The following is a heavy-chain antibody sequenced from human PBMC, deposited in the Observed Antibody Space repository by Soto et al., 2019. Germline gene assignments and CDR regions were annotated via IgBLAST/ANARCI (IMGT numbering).Heavy chain of an antibody. Sequence: GGSLRLSCAASGFTFSSYWMDWVRQAPGKGLEWVANINQDGSEKHYVDSVKGRFTISRDNAKNSLYLQMSSLTAEDSALYYCARSLDYWGQGTLVTVSS. V-gene: IGHV3-7*01. CDR3: ARSLDY. J-gene: IGHJ4*02. CDR1: GFTFSSYW. CDR2: INQDGSEK.